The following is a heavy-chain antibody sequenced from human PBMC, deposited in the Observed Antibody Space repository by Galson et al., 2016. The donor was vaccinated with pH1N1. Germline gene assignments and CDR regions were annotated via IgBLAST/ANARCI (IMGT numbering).Heavy chain of an antibody. Sequence: SVKVSCKASGGTFGSYEINWVRQAPGQGLEWMGGIIPIFKTTKYAQNFQGRVTITADESTTTAYMELSSLRSEDTAVYYCAREDYYDTDLSDWYFDLWGRGTLLTVSS. CDR1: GGTFGSYE. V-gene: IGHV1-69*13. D-gene: IGHD3-22*01. CDR2: IIPIFKTT. J-gene: IGHJ2*01. CDR3: AREDYYDTDLSDWYFDL.